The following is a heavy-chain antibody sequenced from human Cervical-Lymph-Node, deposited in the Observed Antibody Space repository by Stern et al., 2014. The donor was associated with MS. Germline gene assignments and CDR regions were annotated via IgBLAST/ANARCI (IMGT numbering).Heavy chain of an antibody. D-gene: IGHD6-19*01. J-gene: IGHJ5*01. CDR1: GGSIDNFY. CDR2: IYSTGGI. CDR3: ARVFSGWFDY. V-gene: IGHV4-59*08. Sequence: VQLVESGPGLVKPSETLSLTCTVSGGSIDNFYWTWIRQSPGKGLEWIGYIYSTGGINYNPSLESRVTISVDTSKNQFSLKLNSVTAADTAVYYCARVFSGWFDYWGQGTLVTVSS.